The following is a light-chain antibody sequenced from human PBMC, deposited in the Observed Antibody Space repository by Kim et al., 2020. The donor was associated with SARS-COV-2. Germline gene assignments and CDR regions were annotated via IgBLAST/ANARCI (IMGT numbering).Light chain of an antibody. CDR2: GDI. Sequence: GAPTQTVTISCTWSTICPADDVTWYQQFPGTAPKLLIYGDIHRPSGVPDRFSGSKSGNSASLAITGLQGEDEADYFCQTYDSGHVVFGGGTQLTVL. CDR3: QTYDSGHVV. J-gene: IGLJ2*01. V-gene: IGLV1-40*01. CDR1: TICPADD.